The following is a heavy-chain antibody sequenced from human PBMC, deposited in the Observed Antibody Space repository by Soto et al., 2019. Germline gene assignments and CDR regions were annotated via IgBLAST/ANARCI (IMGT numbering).Heavy chain of an antibody. CDR1: GYTFTSYG. J-gene: IGHJ6*02. CDR2: ISAYNGNT. Sequence: QVQLVQSGAEVKKPGASVKVSCKASGYTFTSYGISWVRQAPGQGLEWMGWISAYNGNTNYAKKLQGRVTMTTDTSTSTAYMELRSLRSYDTAVYYCARDGYSGYDLYYYYGMDVWGQGTTVTVSS. CDR3: ARDGYSGYDLYYYYGMDV. V-gene: IGHV1-18*01. D-gene: IGHD5-12*01.